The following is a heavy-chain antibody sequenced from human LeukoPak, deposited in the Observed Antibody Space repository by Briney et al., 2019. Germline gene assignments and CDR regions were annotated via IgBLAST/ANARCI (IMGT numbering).Heavy chain of an antibody. J-gene: IGHJ4*02. CDR3: ARAPYSSGWYRPSFDY. CDR2: TYYRSKWYN. Sequence: SQTLSLTCAISGDSVSSNSAAWNWIRQSPSRGLEWLGRTYYRSKWYNDYAVSVKSRITINPDTSKNQFSLQLNSVTPEDTAVYYCARAPYSSGWYRPSFDYWGQGTLVTVSS. D-gene: IGHD6-19*01. CDR1: GDSVSSNSAA. V-gene: IGHV6-1*01.